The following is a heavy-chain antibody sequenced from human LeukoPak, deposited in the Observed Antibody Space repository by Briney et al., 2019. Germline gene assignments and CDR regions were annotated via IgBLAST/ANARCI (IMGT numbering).Heavy chain of an antibody. CDR1: GFTSSSYA. D-gene: IGHD4-4*01. Sequence: PGGSLRLSCAASGFTSSSYAMSWVRQAPGKGLEWVSAISGSGGSTYYADSVKGRFTISRDNSKNTLYLQMNSLRAEDTAVYYCAKARNDYSNYFGSYYFDYWGQGTLVTVSS. CDR3: AKARNDYSNYFGSYYFDY. CDR2: ISGSGGST. V-gene: IGHV3-23*01. J-gene: IGHJ4*02.